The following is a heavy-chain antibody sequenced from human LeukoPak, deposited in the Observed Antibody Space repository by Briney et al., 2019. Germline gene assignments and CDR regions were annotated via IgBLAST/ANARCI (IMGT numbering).Heavy chain of an antibody. Sequence: AGGSLRLSCAASGFTYSSYSMNWVRQAPGKGLEWVSYISSSSSTIYYADSVKGRFTISRDNAKNSLYLQMNSLRAEDTAVYYCARVGRIRTPGVIVVYYFDYWGQGTLVTVSS. CDR1: GFTYSSYS. D-gene: IGHD3-16*02. V-gene: IGHV3-48*04. J-gene: IGHJ4*02. CDR3: ARVGRIRTPGVIVVYYFDY. CDR2: ISSSSSTI.